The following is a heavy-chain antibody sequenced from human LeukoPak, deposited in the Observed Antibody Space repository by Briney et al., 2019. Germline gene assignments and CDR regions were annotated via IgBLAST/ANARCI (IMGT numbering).Heavy chain of an antibody. D-gene: IGHD3-10*01. J-gene: IGHJ4*02. Sequence: QSGRSLRLSCAASGFTFDKYGINWVRQTPGKGLEWVAIIWYDGGNKYFAESVMGRFSISKDNSRNTVYLQMNSLRVEDTAVYHCARAGIDNALDYWGQGTQVAVSS. V-gene: IGHV3-33*01. CDR2: IWYDGGNK. CDR1: GFTFDKYG. CDR3: ARAGIDNALDY.